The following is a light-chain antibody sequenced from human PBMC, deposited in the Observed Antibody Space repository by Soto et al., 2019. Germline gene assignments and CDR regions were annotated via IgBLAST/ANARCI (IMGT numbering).Light chain of an antibody. Sequence: DIVMTQSPDSLVVSLGERVTINCRSSQNILNSPDKRNYLAWYQQKSGQPPTLLIYWASTRESGVPVRFSGSGSGTDFTLTISSLQAEDVAVYYCQQCYSAPQITFGGGTKVEIK. J-gene: IGKJ4*01. CDR1: QNILNSPDKRNY. V-gene: IGKV4-1*01. CDR2: WAS. CDR3: QQCYSAPQIT.